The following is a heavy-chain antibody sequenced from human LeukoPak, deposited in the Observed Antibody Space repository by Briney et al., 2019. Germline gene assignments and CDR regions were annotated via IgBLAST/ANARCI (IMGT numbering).Heavy chain of an antibody. CDR2: INPNSCGT. CDR1: GYTFTGYY. Sequence: GASVKVSCKASGYTFTGYYMHWVRQAPGQGLEWMGWINPNSCGTNYAQKFQGRVTMTRDTSISTAYMELSRLRSDDTAVYYCARDRNRIAAAGSGRNNWFDPWGQGTLVTVSS. D-gene: IGHD6-13*01. J-gene: IGHJ5*02. CDR3: ARDRNRIAAAGSGRNNWFDP. V-gene: IGHV1-2*02.